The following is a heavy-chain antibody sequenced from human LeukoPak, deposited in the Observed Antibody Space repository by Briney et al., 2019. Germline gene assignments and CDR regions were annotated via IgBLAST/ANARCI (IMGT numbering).Heavy chain of an antibody. J-gene: IGHJ4*02. Sequence: ASVKVSCKVSGNTFTDLSMNWVRRAPGKGLEWMGGFDPEDVETIYAQKFQGRVTMIEDTSTETAYMELTSLRPEDTAVYYCATDFYRGRQFDYWGQGTLVTVSS. CDR1: GNTFTDLS. D-gene: IGHD2/OR15-2a*01. CDR3: ATDFYRGRQFDY. CDR2: FDPEDVET. V-gene: IGHV1-24*01.